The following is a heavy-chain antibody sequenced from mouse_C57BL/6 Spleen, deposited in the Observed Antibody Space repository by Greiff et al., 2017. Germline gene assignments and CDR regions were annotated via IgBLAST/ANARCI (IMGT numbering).Heavy chain of an antibody. Sequence: VKLMESGGGLVKPGGSLKLSCAASGFTFSSYAMSWVRQTPEKRLEWVATISDGGSYTYYPDNVKGRFTISRDNAKNNLYLQMSHLKSEDTAMYYCARVVATWDYAMDYWGQGTSVTVSS. J-gene: IGHJ4*01. V-gene: IGHV5-4*03. D-gene: IGHD1-1*01. CDR1: GFTFSSYA. CDR3: ARVVATWDYAMDY. CDR2: ISDGGSYT.